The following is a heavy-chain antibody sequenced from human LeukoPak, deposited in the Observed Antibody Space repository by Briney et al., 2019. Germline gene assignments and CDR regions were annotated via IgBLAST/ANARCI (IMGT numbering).Heavy chain of an antibody. Sequence: SETLSLTCAVYGGSFSGYYWSWIRQPPGKVLEWIGEINHSGSTNYNPSLKSRVTISVDTSKNQFSLKLSSVTAADTAVYYCAIGYSYGYACWGQGTLVTVSS. CDR3: AIGYSYGYAC. J-gene: IGHJ4*02. CDR1: GGSFSGYY. CDR2: INHSGST. V-gene: IGHV4-34*01. D-gene: IGHD5-18*01.